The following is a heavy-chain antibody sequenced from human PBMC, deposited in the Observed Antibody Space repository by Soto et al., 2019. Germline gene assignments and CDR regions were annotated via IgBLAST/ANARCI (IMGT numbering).Heavy chain of an antibody. CDR3: ARDDVAAAGSPDY. V-gene: IGHV3-11*05. CDR1: GFTFSDYY. CDR2: ISSSSSYT. D-gene: IGHD6-13*01. J-gene: IGHJ4*02. Sequence: QVPLVESGGGLVKPGGSLRLSCAASGFTFSDYYMSWIRQAPGKGLEWVSYISSSSSYTNYADSVKGRFTISRDNAKNSLYLQMNSLRAEDTAVYYCARDDVAAAGSPDYWGQGTLVTVSS.